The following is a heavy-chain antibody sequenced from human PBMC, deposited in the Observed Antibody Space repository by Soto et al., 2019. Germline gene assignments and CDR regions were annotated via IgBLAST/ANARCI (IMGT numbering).Heavy chain of an antibody. Sequence: ETRSRTCDISGDSVSSNSAAWNWIRQSPSRGLDWLGRTYYRSKWSNDYAVSVKSRITINPDTSKNQFSLQLNSVTPEDTAVYYCARGTALLGVWGQGTTVTVSS. CDR1: GDSVSSNSAA. J-gene: IGHJ6*02. D-gene: IGHD5-18*01. V-gene: IGHV6-1*01. CDR2: TYYRSKWSN. CDR3: ARGTALLGV.